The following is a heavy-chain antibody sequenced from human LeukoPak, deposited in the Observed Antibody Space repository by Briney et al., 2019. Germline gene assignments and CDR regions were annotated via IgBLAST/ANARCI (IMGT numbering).Heavy chain of an antibody. J-gene: IGHJ5*02. CDR3: AREGYYGSGSFPRFDP. CDR2: ISADSAAT. CDR1: GFNFGSYS. D-gene: IGHD3-10*01. Sequence: GGSLRLSCAASGFNFGSYSMTWVRQAPGKGLEWVSVISADSAATFYADSVKGRFTISRDNGRNTVFLQMSSLRAEDTAVYYCAREGYYGSGSFPRFDPWGQGTLVTVSS. V-gene: IGHV3-23*01.